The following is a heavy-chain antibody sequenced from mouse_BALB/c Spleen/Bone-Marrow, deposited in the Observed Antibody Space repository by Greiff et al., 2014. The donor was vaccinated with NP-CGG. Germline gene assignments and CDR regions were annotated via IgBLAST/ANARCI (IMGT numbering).Heavy chain of an antibody. CDR2: IWAGGST. Sequence: VHLVESGPGLVAPSQSLSITCTVSGFSLTSYGVHWVRQPPGKGLEWLGIIWAGGSTNYKSALMSRLSISKDNSKSQVLLKMNSLQTDDTAMYYCARDRRDYGKAWYFDVWGAGTTVTVSS. J-gene: IGHJ1*01. CDR1: GFSLTSYG. D-gene: IGHD2-1*01. CDR3: ARDRRDYGKAWYFDV. V-gene: IGHV2-9*02.